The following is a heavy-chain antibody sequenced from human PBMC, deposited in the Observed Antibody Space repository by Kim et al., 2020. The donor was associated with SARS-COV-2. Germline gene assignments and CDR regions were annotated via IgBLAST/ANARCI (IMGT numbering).Heavy chain of an antibody. CDR3: ARSDGYSYFDY. Sequence: KKSYPDSVKGRFTISRDNSKNTLYLQMNSLRAEDTAVYYCARSDGYSYFDYWGQGTLVTVSS. CDR2: KK. V-gene: IGHV3-30*01. D-gene: IGHD2-15*01. J-gene: IGHJ4*02.